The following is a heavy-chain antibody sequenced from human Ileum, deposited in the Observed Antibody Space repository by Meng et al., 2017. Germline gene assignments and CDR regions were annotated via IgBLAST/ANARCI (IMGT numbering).Heavy chain of an antibody. V-gene: IGHV3-48*03. Sequence: GESLKISCAASGFTFSSYEMNWVRQAPGKGLGWVSYISSSGTTVHYTDSVKGRFTVSRDNAKNSLYLQMNSLRAEDTAVYYCAREYNGFYIAFDIWGQGTVVTVSS. D-gene: IGHD1-1*01. J-gene: IGHJ3*02. CDR1: GFTFSSYE. CDR2: ISSSGTTV. CDR3: AREYNGFYIAFDI.